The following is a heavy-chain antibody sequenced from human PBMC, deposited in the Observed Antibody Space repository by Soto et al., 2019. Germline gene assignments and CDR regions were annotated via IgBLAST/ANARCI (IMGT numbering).Heavy chain of an antibody. Sequence: PGGSLRLSCAASGFTFSSYAMSWVRQAPGKGLEWVSAISGSGGSTYYADSVKGRFTISRDNSKNTLYLQMNSLRAEDTAVYYWAKDQREYYYDSSGYRDYWGQGTLVTVSS. V-gene: IGHV3-23*01. D-gene: IGHD3-22*01. J-gene: IGHJ4*02. CDR2: ISGSGGST. CDR3: AKDQREYYYDSSGYRDY. CDR1: GFTFSSYA.